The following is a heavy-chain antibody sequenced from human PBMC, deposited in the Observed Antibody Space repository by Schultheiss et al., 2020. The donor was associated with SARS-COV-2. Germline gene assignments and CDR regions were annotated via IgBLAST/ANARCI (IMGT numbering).Heavy chain of an antibody. D-gene: IGHD6-13*01. CDR3: ARKEEVAAAGRNSGEAFDI. J-gene: IGHJ3*02. V-gene: IGHV3-48*02. CDR2: ISSSSSTI. CDR1: GFTFSSYS. Sequence: GESLKISCAASGFTFSSYSMNWVRQAPGKGLEWVSYISSSSSTIYYADSVKGRFTISRDNAKNSLYLQMNSLRDEDTAVYYCARKEEVAAAGRNSGEAFDIWGQGTMVTVSS.